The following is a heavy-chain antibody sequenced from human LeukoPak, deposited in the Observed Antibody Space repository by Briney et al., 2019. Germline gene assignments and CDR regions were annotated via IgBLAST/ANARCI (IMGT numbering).Heavy chain of an antibody. V-gene: IGHV3-21*01. CDR2: ISSSSNYI. Sequence: GGSLRLSCTASGFTFINYSMNWVRQAPGKGLEWVSSISSSSNYIYYADSVKGRFTISRDNSKNSLYLQMNSLRAEDTAVYYCAREVVTAPIEAFDIWGQGTMVTVSS. J-gene: IGHJ3*02. CDR3: AREVVTAPIEAFDI. D-gene: IGHD2-21*02. CDR1: GFTFINYS.